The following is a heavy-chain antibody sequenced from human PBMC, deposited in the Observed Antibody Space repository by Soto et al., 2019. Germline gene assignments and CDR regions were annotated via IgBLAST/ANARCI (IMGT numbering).Heavy chain of an antibody. CDR2: VYYSGST. CDR1: DGSSSSSSYY. Sequence: SVMMSVTCTVADGSSSSSSYYCGWIRQPPGKGLEWIGSVYYSGSTYYNPSLKSRVTISVATSKNQFSLKLSSVTAADTAVYYCARHPHDYGDYYFDYWGQGTLVTVSS. D-gene: IGHD4-17*01. V-gene: IGHV4-39*01. J-gene: IGHJ4*02. CDR3: ARHPHDYGDYYFDY.